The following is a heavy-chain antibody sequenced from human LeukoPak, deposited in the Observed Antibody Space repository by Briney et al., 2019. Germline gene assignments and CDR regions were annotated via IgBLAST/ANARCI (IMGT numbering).Heavy chain of an antibody. CDR1: GGSIRTRYYY. V-gene: IGHV4-39*01. CDR2: VSFSGSA. CDR3: AGHDGELASPRH. Sequence: PSETLSLTCTVSGGSIRTRYYYWGWIPPPPGEGLEWIAAVSFSGSASYTPSLPSRLTVYTDTSRKPFSPSLRAVPAPHTPLSFRAGHDGELASPRHWGQGTLVTVSS. D-gene: IGHD6-6*01. J-gene: IGHJ4*02.